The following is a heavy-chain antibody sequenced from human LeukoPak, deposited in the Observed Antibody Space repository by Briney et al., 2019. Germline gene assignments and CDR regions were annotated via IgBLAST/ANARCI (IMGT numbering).Heavy chain of an antibody. CDR1: GLTFSTSG. Sequence: GGSLRLSCTASGLTFSTSGFNWVRQAPGKGLKWVASIGPTGSDRYHADSIKGRFTIPRDNANNFLYLQMNSLRAEDTAVYYCATETNGRHYDYWGQGTLLTVSS. J-gene: IGHJ4*02. CDR3: ATETNGRHYDY. V-gene: IGHV3-21*06. D-gene: IGHD1-14*01. CDR2: IGPTGSDR.